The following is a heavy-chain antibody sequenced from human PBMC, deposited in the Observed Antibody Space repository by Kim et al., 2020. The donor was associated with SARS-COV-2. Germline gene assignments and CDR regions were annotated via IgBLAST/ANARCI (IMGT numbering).Heavy chain of an antibody. D-gene: IGHD4-17*01. CDR3: ARERREQTTYYGMDV. J-gene: IGHJ6*02. Sequence: ATVKGRFTISIDDSKNSLYLQINSLKTEDTAVYYCARERREQTTYYGMDVWGQGTTVTVSS. V-gene: IGHV3-72*01.